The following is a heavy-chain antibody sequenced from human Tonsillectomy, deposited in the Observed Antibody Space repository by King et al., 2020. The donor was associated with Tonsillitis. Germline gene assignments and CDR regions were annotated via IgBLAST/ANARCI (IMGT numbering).Heavy chain of an antibody. J-gene: IGHJ6*03. Sequence: VQLVESGGGLVKPGGSLRLSCAASGFTFSSYSMNWVRQAPGKGLEWVSSISSSSSYIYYADSVKGRFTISRDNAKNSLYLQMNSLRAEDTAVYYCARETLYYGSGSYYYYYYYYMVVWGKGTTVTVSS. CDR2: ISSSSSYI. CDR3: ARETLYYGSGSYYYYYYYYMVV. D-gene: IGHD3-10*01. CDR1: GFTFSSYS. V-gene: IGHV3-21*01.